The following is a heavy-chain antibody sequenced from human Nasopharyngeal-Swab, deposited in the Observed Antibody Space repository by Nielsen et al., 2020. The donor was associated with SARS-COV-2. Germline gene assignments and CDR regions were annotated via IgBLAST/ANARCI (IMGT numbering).Heavy chain of an antibody. CDR2: ISYDGSNK. CDR3: AKDLKYYDILTGYMQISYPRRYYYYGMDV. J-gene: IGHJ6*02. V-gene: IGHV3-30*18. CDR1: GFPFSSYG. D-gene: IGHD3-9*01. Sequence: GSSLKISCAASGFPFSSYGMHWVRQAPGKGLEWVAVISYDGSNKYYADSVKGRFTISRDNSKNTLYLQMNSLRAEDTAVYYCAKDLKYYDILTGYMQISYPRRYYYYGMDVWGQGTTVTVSS.